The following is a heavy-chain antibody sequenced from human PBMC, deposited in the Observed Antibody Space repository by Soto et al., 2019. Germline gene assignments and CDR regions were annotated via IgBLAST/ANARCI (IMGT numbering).Heavy chain of an antibody. J-gene: IGHJ5*01. CDR1: RGSIPSSCYY. D-gene: IGHD2-15*01. Sequence: TLSLTCSVYRGSIPSSCYYWSWIRHHPEKGLEWIGDLYNSGSTHYNPSFESRVAISLDTSKSQFSLNVTSVTAADTAVYFCARGRYCLTGRCFPNWFDSWGQGTLVTVSS. CDR2: LYNSGST. CDR3: ARGRYCLTGRCFPNWFDS. V-gene: IGHV4-30-4*01.